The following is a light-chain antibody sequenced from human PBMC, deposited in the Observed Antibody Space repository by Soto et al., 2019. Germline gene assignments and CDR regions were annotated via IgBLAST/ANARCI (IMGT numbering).Light chain of an antibody. Sequence: QSVLTQPPSVSGTPGQRVTISCSGSRSKIGSTNVYWFQQLSGTAPKLLIVGGTIRPSGVPDRFSASTSGTSASLAITGLQAEDEGDYYCQSYDSTLSARYVFGTGTKLTVL. CDR3: QSYDSTLSARYV. V-gene: IGLV1-40*01. J-gene: IGLJ1*01. CDR1: RSKIGSTN. CDR2: GGT.